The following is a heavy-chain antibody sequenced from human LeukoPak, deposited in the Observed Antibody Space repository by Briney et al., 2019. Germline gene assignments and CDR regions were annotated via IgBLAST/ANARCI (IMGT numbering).Heavy chain of an antibody. CDR3: ARYNFGYYFDY. CDR1: GGSISSSSYY. V-gene: IGHV4-61*05. CDR2: IYYSGST. D-gene: IGHD5-18*01. Sequence: SETLSLTCTVSGGSISSSSYYWGWIRQPPGKGLEWLGYIYYSGSTNYNPSLKSRVAISVDTSKNQFSLRLSSVTAADTAVYYCARYNFGYYFDYWGQGTLVTVSS. J-gene: IGHJ4*02.